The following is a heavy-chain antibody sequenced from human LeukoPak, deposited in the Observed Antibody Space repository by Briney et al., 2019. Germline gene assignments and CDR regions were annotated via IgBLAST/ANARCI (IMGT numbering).Heavy chain of an antibody. CDR2: ISGNGGST. CDR1: GFTFSNFG. D-gene: IGHD2-2*01. V-gene: IGHV3-64D*06. J-gene: IGHJ4*02. CDR3: VKEHCSSTSCFYLDY. Sequence: GGSLRLFCSASGFTFSNFGMHWVRQAPGKGLEYVSAISGNGGSTHYADSVKGRFTISRDNSKNTLYLQMTSLKAEDTAVYYCVKEHCSSTSCFYLDYWGQGTLVTVSS.